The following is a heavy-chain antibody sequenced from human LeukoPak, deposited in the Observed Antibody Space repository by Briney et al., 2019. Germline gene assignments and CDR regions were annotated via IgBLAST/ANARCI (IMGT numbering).Heavy chain of an antibody. V-gene: IGHV3-30-3*01. Sequence: GGSLRLSCAASGFTFSSYAMPWVRQAPGKGLEWVAVISYDGSNKYYADSVKGRFTISRDNSKNTLYLQMNSLRAEDTAVYYCARDLCCSSTSCYQCYYYYYGMGVWGQGTTVIVSS. CDR2: ISYDGSNK. J-gene: IGHJ6*02. CDR3: ARDLCCSSTSCYQCYYYYYGMGV. CDR1: GFTFSSYA. D-gene: IGHD2-2*01.